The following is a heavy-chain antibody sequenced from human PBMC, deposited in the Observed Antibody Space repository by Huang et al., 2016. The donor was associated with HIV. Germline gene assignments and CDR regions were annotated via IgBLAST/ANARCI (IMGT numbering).Heavy chain of an antibody. CDR1: GASFNTYY. CDR2: INPCGST. CDR3: ARMPTPSYYDTWSLSPVEEDFFYYNLDV. Sequence: QVRLEQWGQGLLKPSETLSLTCAVYGASFNTYYCSWVRHSHAKGLEWIGEINPCGSTNYKPSLKSRVTMTVDTSKNQFYLKFRAMTAADAAIYDCARMPTPSYYDTWSLSPVEEDFFYYNLDVWGQGTPVSVSS. V-gene: IGHV4-34*02. D-gene: IGHD3-3*01. J-gene: IGHJ6*02.